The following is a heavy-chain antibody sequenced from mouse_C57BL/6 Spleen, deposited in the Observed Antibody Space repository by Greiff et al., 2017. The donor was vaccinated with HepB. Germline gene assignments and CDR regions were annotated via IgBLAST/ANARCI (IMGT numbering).Heavy chain of an antibody. J-gene: IGHJ2*01. CDR1: GFTFSDYG. Sequence: EVHLVESGGGLVKPGGSLKLSCADSGFTFSDYGMHWVRQAPEKGLEWVAYISSGSSTIYYADTVKGRFTISRDKANNTLFLQMTRLRSEDTAMYYCASRYYWGQGTTLTVSS. CDR2: ISSGSSTI. V-gene: IGHV5-17*01. CDR3: ASRYY.